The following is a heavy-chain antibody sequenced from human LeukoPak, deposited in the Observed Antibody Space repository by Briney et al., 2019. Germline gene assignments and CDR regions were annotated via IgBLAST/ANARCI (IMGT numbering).Heavy chain of an antibody. CDR3: ARSRYCSGGSCYDYYYYYMDV. D-gene: IGHD2-15*01. V-gene: IGHV1-69*05. CDR2: IIPIFGTA. J-gene: IGHJ6*03. Sequence: ASVKVSCKASGGTFSSYAISWVRQAPRQGLEWMGRIIPIFGTANYAQKFQGRVTITTDESTSTAYMELSSLRSEDTAVYYCARSRYCSGGSCYDYYYYYMDVWGKGTTVTVSS. CDR1: GGTFSSYA.